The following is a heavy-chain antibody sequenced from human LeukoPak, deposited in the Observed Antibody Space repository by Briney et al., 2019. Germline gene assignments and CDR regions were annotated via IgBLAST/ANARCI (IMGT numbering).Heavy chain of an antibody. Sequence: GGSLRLSCAASGFTFSSYAMHWVRQAPGKGLEYVSAISSNGGSTYYANSVKGRFTISRDNSKNTLYLQVGSLRAEDMAVYYCASPPFSGSYFPLGYWGQGTLVTVSS. CDR1: GFTFSSYA. CDR3: ASPPFSGSYFPLGY. CDR2: ISSNGGST. D-gene: IGHD1-26*01. J-gene: IGHJ4*02. V-gene: IGHV3-64*01.